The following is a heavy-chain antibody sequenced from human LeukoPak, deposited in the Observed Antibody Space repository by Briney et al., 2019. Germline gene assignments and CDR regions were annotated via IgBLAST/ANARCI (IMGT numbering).Heavy chain of an antibody. V-gene: IGHV3-23*01. D-gene: IGHD3-22*01. CDR1: GFTFSSYG. Sequence: GGSLRLSCAASGFTFSSYGMSWVRQAPGKGLEWVSAISGSGGSTNYADSVKGRFTISRDNAKSSVYLQMNSLRAEDTAVYYCARTNYYDSSGYPMAFDYWGQGILVTVSS. CDR3: ARTNYYDSSGYPMAFDY. CDR2: ISGSGGST. J-gene: IGHJ4*02.